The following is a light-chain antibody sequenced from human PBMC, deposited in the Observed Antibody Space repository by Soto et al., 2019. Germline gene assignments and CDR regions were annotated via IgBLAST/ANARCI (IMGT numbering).Light chain of an antibody. CDR1: QSVSSY. CDR2: DAS. J-gene: IGKJ1*01. CDR3: QQYGYSRT. Sequence: EIVLTQSPATLSLSPGDRATLSCRASQSVSSYLAWYQQKPGQAPRLLIYDASNRATGIPARFSGSGSGTDFTLTISSLEPEYFAVYYCQQYGYSRTFGQGTKVDIK. V-gene: IGKV3-11*01.